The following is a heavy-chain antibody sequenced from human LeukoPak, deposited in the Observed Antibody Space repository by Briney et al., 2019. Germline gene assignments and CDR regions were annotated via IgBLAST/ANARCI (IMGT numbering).Heavy chain of an antibody. CDR1: GGTFSSYA. D-gene: IGHD3-10*01. J-gene: IGHJ5*02. CDR2: IIPIFGTA. V-gene: IGHV1-69*13. Sequence: SVKVSCKASGGTFSSYAISWVRQAPGQGLEWMGGIIPIFGTANYAQKFQGRVTITADESTSTAYMELSSLRSEDTAVYYCARGGIGWFGELLLSPNWFDLWGQGTLVTVSS. CDR3: ARGGIGWFGELLLSPNWFDL.